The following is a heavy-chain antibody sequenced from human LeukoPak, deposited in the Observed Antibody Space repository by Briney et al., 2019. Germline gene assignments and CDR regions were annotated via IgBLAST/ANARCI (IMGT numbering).Heavy chain of an antibody. V-gene: IGHV4-30-2*01. CDR2: FYHSGST. D-gene: IGHD3-10*01. CDR3: ASGSSLRAFDI. Sequence: PSGTLSLTCAVSGGSISSGGYYWSWIQQPTGQGLEWVGYFYHSGSTYYNPSLRSRVTISVDRSKNQFSLKLSSVTAADTAVYYCASGSSLRAFDIWGQGTMVTVSS. CDR1: GGSISSGGYY. J-gene: IGHJ3*02.